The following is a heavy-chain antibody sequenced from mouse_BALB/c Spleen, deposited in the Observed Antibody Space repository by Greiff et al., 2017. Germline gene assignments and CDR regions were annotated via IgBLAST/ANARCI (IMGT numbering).Heavy chain of an antibody. Sequence: DVKLVESGGGLVQPGGSRKLSCAASGFTFSSFGMHWVRQAPEKGLEWVAYISSGSSTIYYADTVKGRFTISRDNPKNTLFLQVTSLRSEDTAMYCCATTVVDAMDYWGQGTSVTVSS. CDR2: ISSGSSTI. V-gene: IGHV5-17*02. J-gene: IGHJ4*01. CDR3: ATTVVDAMDY. D-gene: IGHD1-1*01. CDR1: GFTFSSFG.